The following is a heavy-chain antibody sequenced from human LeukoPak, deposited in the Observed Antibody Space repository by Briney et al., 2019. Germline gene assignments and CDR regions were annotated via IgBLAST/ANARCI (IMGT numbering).Heavy chain of an antibody. CDR3: VRESREIRFDY. Sequence: GGSLKLSCAASGFTFSDYWMHWVRQAPGKGLMGVSRINTDGSTTTYADSVKGRFTISRDNAKNTLYLQMNSLRVEDTAVYYCVRESREIRFDYWGQGILVTVSS. CDR1: GFTFSDYW. D-gene: IGHD1-26*01. V-gene: IGHV3-74*01. J-gene: IGHJ4*02. CDR2: INTDGSTT.